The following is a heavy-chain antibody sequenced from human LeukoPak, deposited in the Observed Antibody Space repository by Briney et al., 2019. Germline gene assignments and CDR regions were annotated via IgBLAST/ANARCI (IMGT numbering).Heavy chain of an antibody. V-gene: IGHV3-21*01. CDR2: ISSSSSYI. J-gene: IGHJ3*02. Sequence: PVGSLRLSCAASGFTFSSYSMNWVRQAPGKGLEWVSSISSSSSYIYYADSVKGRFTISRDNAKNSLYLQMNSLRAEDTAVYYCARPTYYDSSGYYNLGDAFDIWGQGTMVTVSS. CDR3: ARPTYYDSSGYYNLGDAFDI. D-gene: IGHD3-22*01. CDR1: GFTFSSYS.